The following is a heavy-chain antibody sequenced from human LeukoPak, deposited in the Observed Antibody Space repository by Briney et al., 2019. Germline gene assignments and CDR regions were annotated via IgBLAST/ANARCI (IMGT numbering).Heavy chain of an antibody. D-gene: IGHD3-9*01. V-gene: IGHV4-59*01. CDR3: ARGNYDILTGYSSPYFDY. Sequence: SETLSLTCTVSGGSISSYYWSWIRQPTGKGLEWIGYIYYSGSTNYNPSLKSRVTISVDTSKNQFSLKLSSVTAADTAVYYCARGNYDILTGYSSPYFDYWGQGTLVTVSS. CDR1: GGSISSYY. CDR2: IYYSGST. J-gene: IGHJ4*02.